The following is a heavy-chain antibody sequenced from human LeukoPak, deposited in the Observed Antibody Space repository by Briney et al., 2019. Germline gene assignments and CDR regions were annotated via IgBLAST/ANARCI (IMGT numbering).Heavy chain of an antibody. CDR2: MNPNSGNT. D-gene: IGHD3-22*01. CDR3: ARVADYYYDSSGYYRY. CDR1: GYTFTSYD. V-gene: IGHV1-8*01. Sequence: ASVKVSCKASGYTFTSYDINWVRQATGQGLEWMGWMNPNSGNTGYAQKFQGRVTMTRNTSISTACMELSSLRSEDTAVYYCARVADYYYDSSGYYRYWGQGTLVTVSS. J-gene: IGHJ4*02.